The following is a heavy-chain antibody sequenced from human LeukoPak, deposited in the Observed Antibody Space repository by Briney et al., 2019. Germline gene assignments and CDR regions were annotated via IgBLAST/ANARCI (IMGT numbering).Heavy chain of an antibody. D-gene: IGHD6-13*01. J-gene: IGHJ3*02. Sequence: KTSETLSLTCAVSGGSISSSNWWSWVRQPPGKGLEWIGEIYHSGSTNYNPSLKSRVTISVDKSKNQFSLKLSSVTAADTAVYYCARGVAAAGTVSPVAFDIWGQGTMVTVSS. CDR1: GGSISSSNW. CDR3: ARGVAAAGTVSPVAFDI. CDR2: IYHSGST. V-gene: IGHV4-4*02.